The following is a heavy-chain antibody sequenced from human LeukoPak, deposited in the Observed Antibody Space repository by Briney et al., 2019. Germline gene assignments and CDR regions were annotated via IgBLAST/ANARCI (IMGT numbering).Heavy chain of an antibody. Sequence: PGGSLRLSCAASGFTFSTYWMSWVRQAPGKGLEWVANIKEDGSEKYYGDSVKGRFTISRDNAKNSLYLQMNSLRAEDTAVYYCARVAGYDSSGYYYSDYFDYWGQGTLVTVSS. J-gene: IGHJ4*02. CDR2: IKEDGSEK. CDR3: ARVAGYDSSGYYYSDYFDY. D-gene: IGHD3-22*01. CDR1: GFTFSTYW. V-gene: IGHV3-7*04.